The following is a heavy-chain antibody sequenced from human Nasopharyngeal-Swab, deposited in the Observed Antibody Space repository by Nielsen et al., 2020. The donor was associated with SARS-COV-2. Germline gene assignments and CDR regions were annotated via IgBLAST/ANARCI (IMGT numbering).Heavy chain of an antibody. CDR3: ARGRRVVRGVIITNYYYYYYMDV. V-gene: IGHV4-34*01. D-gene: IGHD3-10*01. CDR2: INHSGNT. J-gene: IGHJ6*03. Sequence: WIRQPPGKGLEWIGEINHSGNTNYNPSLKSRVTISVDTSKNQFSLKLSSVTAADTAVCYCARGRRVVRGVIITNYYYYYYMDVWGKGTTVTVSS.